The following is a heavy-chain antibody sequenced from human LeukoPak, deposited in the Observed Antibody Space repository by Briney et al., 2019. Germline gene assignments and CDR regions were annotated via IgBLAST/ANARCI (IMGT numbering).Heavy chain of an antibody. J-gene: IGHJ3*02. Sequence: ASAKVSCKASGYTFTSYGISWVRQAPGQGLEWMGWISAYNGNTNYAQKLQGRVTMTTDTSTSTAYMELRSLRSDDTAVYYCARVGGLGYCSGGSCYGHAFDIWGQGTMVTVSS. CDR3: ARVGGLGYCSGGSCYGHAFDI. V-gene: IGHV1-18*01. CDR2: ISAYNGNT. D-gene: IGHD2-15*01. CDR1: GYTFTSYG.